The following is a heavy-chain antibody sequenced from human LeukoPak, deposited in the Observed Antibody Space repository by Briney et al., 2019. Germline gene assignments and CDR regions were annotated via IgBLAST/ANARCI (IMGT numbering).Heavy chain of an antibody. Sequence: SETLSLTCAVSGYSISSGYYWGWIRQPPGKGLEWIGSIYHTGSTYYNPSLKSRVTISIDTSKNQFSLKLSSVTAADTAVYFCARADRLSSSGWPVHFGYWGQGTLVTVSS. CDR3: ARADRLSSSGWPVHFGY. D-gene: IGHD6-19*01. CDR1: GYSISSGYY. V-gene: IGHV4-38-2*01. CDR2: IYHTGST. J-gene: IGHJ4*02.